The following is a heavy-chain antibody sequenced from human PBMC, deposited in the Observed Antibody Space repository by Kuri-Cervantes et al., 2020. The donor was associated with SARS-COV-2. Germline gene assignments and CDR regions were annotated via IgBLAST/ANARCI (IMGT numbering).Heavy chain of an antibody. CDR1: GYTFTGYY. J-gene: IGHJ4*02. CDR3: ASHQQGGSSWHTARYFDY. CDR2: INPNSGGT. Sequence: ASVKVSCKASGYTFTGYYMHWVRQAPGQGLEWMGWINPNSGGTNYAQKFQGRVTITADESTSTAYMELSSLRSEDTAVYYCASHQQGGSSWHTARYFDYWGQGTLVTVSS. V-gene: IGHV1-2*02. D-gene: IGHD6-13*01.